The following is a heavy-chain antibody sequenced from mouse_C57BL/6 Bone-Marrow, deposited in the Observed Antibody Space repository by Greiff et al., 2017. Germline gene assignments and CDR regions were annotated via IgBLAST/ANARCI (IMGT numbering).Heavy chain of an antibody. CDR3: ARDGSIPAWFAY. CDR1: GYAFSSSW. J-gene: IGHJ3*01. CDR2: IYPGDGDT. V-gene: IGHV1-82*01. D-gene: IGHD1-1*01. Sequence: VQLQQSGPELVKPGASVKISCKASGYAFSSSWMNWVKQRPGKGLEWIGRIYPGDGDTNYNGKFKGKATLTADKSSSTAYMQLSSLTSEDSAVYFCARDGSIPAWFAYWGQGTLVTVSA.